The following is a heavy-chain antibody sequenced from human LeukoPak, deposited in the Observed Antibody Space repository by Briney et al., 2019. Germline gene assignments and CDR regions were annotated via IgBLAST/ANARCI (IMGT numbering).Heavy chain of an antibody. CDR3: ARPSNYETYFDY. Sequence: SETLSLTCTVSGGSISSYYWSWIRQPAGKGLEWIGRIYTSGSTNYNPSLKSRVTMSVDTSKNQFSLKLSSVTAADTAVYHCARPSNYETYFDYWGQGTLVTVSS. D-gene: IGHD1-7*01. J-gene: IGHJ4*02. CDR1: GGSISSYY. V-gene: IGHV4-4*07. CDR2: IYTSGST.